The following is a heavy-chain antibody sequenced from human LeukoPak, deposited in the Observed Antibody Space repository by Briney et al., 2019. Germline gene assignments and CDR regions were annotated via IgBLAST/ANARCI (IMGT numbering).Heavy chain of an antibody. Sequence: GGSLRLSCAASGFTFSSYEMNWVRQAPGKGLEWVSYISSSGSTIYYADSVKGRFTISRHNAKNSLYLKMNVLRTEDTAAYDCATAALGALIYYYFGMDDWGQGTTVTVSS. CDR2: ISSSGSTI. CDR1: GFTFSSYE. J-gene: IGHJ6*02. V-gene: IGHV3-48*03. CDR3: ATAALGALIYYYFGMDD. D-gene: IGHD2-8*01.